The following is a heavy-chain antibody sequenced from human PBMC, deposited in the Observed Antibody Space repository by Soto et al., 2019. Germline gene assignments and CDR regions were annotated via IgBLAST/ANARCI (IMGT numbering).Heavy chain of an antibody. J-gene: IGHJ6*02. CDR3: ARQYALYYYDSSGYYPPDYYYYGMDV. CDR2: IYPGDSDT. CDR1: GYSFTSYW. D-gene: IGHD3-22*01. V-gene: IGHV5-51*01. Sequence: GESLKISCKGSGYSFTSYWIGWVRQMPGKGLEWMGIIYPGDSDTRYSPSFQGQVTISADKSISTAYLQWSSLKASDTAMYYCARQYALYYYDSSGYYPPDYYYYGMDVWGQGATVTVSS.